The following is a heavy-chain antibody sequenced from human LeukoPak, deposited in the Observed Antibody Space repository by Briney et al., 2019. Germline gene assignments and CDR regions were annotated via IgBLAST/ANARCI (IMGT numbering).Heavy chain of an antibody. Sequence: GGSLRLSCAASGFTFSSYSMNWVRQAPGKGLEWVLYISSSSSTIYYADSVKGRFTISRDNAKNSLYLQMNSLRAEDTAVYYCARVGTMVRGVHFDYWGQGTLVTVSS. CDR1: GFTFSSYS. CDR3: ARVGTMVRGVHFDY. CDR2: ISSSSSTI. D-gene: IGHD3-10*01. J-gene: IGHJ4*02. V-gene: IGHV3-48*01.